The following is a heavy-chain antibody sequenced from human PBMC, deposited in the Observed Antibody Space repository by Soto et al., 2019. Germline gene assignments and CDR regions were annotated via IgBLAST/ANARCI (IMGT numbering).Heavy chain of an antibody. Sequence: EVQLLESGGGLVQPGGSLRLSCAASGFTFGSYAMSWVRQAPGKGLEWVSAINFGGGKTYYADSVKGRFTISRDNSKSTLYVQVNSLRAEDTAVYYCAKLSGRDTKRDYFDSWGQGTLVTVSS. CDR3: AKLSGRDTKRDYFDS. V-gene: IGHV3-23*01. CDR1: GFTFGSYA. CDR2: INFGGGKT. D-gene: IGHD5-18*01. J-gene: IGHJ4*02.